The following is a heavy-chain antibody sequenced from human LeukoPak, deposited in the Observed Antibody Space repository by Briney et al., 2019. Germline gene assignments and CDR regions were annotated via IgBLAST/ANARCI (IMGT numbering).Heavy chain of an antibody. CDR1: GFSFGGYG. V-gene: IGHV3-30*18. D-gene: IGHD2-2*01. J-gene: IGHJ4*02. Sequence: GRSLRLSCAASGFSFGGYGMHWVRQAPGRGLEWVAVITYDGRNKYYADSVKGRFTISRDNSKNTLYLQMNSLRAEDTAVYYCAKDQGYEEAMTRGYFDYWGQGTLVTVSS. CDR2: ITYDGRNK. CDR3: AKDQGYEEAMTRGYFDY.